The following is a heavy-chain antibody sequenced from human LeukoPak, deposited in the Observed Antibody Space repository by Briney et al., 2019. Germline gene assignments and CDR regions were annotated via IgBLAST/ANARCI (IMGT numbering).Heavy chain of an antibody. J-gene: IGHJ4*02. D-gene: IGHD6-19*01. Sequence: GGSLRLSCAASRFTFSEYWMSWVRQAPGKGLGWVANINQDGREIYYVDSVKGRFTISRDNAKNSLYLQMNSLRAEDTAMYYCAKIRYGTGWYYDYWGQGTLVTVSS. CDR2: INQDGREI. CDR1: RFTFSEYW. V-gene: IGHV3-7*01. CDR3: AKIRYGTGWYYDY.